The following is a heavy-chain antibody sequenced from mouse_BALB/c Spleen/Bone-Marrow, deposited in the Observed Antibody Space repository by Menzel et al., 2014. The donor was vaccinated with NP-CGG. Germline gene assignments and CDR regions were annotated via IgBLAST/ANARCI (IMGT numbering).Heavy chain of an antibody. CDR1: GFSLTSYG. D-gene: IGHD1-2*01. CDR2: IWAGGST. J-gene: IGHJ2*01. CDR3: ARGFHLDY. V-gene: IGHV2-9*02. Sequence: VQLVESGPGLVAPSQSLSITCTVSGFSLTSYGVHWVRQPPGKGLEWLGVIWAGGSTNYNSALMSRLSISKDNSKSQVFLKMNSLQTDDPAMYYCARGFHLDYWGQGTTLTVSS.